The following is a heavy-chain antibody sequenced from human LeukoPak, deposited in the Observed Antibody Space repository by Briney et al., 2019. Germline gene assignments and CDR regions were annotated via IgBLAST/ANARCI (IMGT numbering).Heavy chain of an antibody. CDR3: ARGYTSSSSPDY. J-gene: IGHJ4*02. D-gene: IGHD6-6*01. V-gene: IGHV1-18*01. Sequence: ASMKVSCKASGYTFGNYDISWVRQAPGQGLEWMGWISPYSGNTIFAQEFQGRVTMATDTSTSTAYMELRSLTSDDTAVYYCARGYTSSSSPDYWGQGTLVAVSS. CDR2: ISPYSGNT. CDR1: GYTFGNYD.